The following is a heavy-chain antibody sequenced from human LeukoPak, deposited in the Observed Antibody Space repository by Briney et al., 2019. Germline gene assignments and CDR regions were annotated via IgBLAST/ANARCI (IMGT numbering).Heavy chain of an antibody. V-gene: IGHV1-8*01. CDR3: ARRGSGSPHFDY. D-gene: IGHD3-10*01. Sequence: ASVKVSCKASGYTFTNYDINWVRQATGQGLEWMGWMNPNTANTGYAQKFQGRVTMTRDTSISTAYMKLSRLRSDDTAVYYCARRGSGSPHFDYWGQGTLVTVSS. CDR1: GYTFTNYD. J-gene: IGHJ4*02. CDR2: MNPNTANT.